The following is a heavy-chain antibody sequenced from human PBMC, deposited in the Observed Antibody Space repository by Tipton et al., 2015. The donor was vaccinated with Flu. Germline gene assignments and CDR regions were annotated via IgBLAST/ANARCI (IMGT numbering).Heavy chain of an antibody. V-gene: IGHV3-7*01. CDR3: ARLGLTDY. D-gene: IGHD3-16*01. J-gene: IGHJ4*02. Sequence: SLRLSCAVSGFNVSDKYMSWVRQAPGKALEWVANIRQDGNKKYYVDSVKGRFTISRDNAKKSLYLEMNSLRADDTAIYYCARLGLTDYWGQGTLVTVSS. CDR1: GFNVSDKY. CDR2: IRQDGNKK.